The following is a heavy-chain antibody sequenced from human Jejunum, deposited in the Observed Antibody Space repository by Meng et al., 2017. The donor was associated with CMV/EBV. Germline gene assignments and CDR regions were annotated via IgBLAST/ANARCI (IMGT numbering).Heavy chain of an antibody. CDR1: FGNYG. CDR3: TIDRRSRHSGDYYYFDY. Sequence: FGNYGISWVRQAPGQGLEWMGWIDTNDGNTDSAQKFKGRLTMTTDTYTTTAYMELRSLGSDDTAVYYCTIDRRSRHSGDYYYFDYWGQGVPVTVSS. V-gene: IGHV1-18*01. CDR2: IDTNDGNT. J-gene: IGHJ4*02. D-gene: IGHD1-26*01.